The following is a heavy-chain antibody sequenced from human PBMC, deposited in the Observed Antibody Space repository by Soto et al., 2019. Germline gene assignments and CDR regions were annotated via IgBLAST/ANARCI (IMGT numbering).Heavy chain of an antibody. Sequence: SETLSLTCAVYGGSFSGYYWSWIRQPPGKGLEWIGEINHSGSTNYNPSLKSRVTISVDTSKNQFSLKLSSVTAADTAVYYCARGSRDNWFDPWGQGTLVTVSS. CDR1: GGSFSGYY. J-gene: IGHJ5*02. CDR2: INHSGST. CDR3: ARGSRDNWFDP. D-gene: IGHD2-2*01. V-gene: IGHV4-34*01.